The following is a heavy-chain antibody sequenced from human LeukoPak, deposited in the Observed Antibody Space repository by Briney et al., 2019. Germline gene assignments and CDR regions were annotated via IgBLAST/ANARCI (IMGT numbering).Heavy chain of an antibody. Sequence: APVKVSCKASGYTFTSYGISWVRQASGQGLEWMGWISAYNGNPNYAQKLQVRVTMTTDTSTSTAYMELRSLRSDDTAVYYCARVIHWGYDYWGQGTLVTVSS. CDR2: ISAYNGNP. J-gene: IGHJ4*02. D-gene: IGHD7-27*01. CDR1: GYTFTSYG. V-gene: IGHV1-18*01. CDR3: ARVIHWGYDY.